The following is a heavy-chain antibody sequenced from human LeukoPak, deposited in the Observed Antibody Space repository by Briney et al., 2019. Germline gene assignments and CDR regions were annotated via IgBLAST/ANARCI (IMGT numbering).Heavy chain of an antibody. CDR2: TYYMSKWYN. D-gene: IGHD2-8*02. Sequence: SQTLSLTCAISGDSFSSNRATWNWIRQSPSRGLEWLGRTYYMSKWYNDYAVSMKSRISINPDTSKNQFSLQLNSVTPEDTAVYFCARDQSWTTGFDIWGQGTMVTVSS. J-gene: IGHJ3*02. V-gene: IGHV6-1*01. CDR1: GDSFSSNRAT. CDR3: ARDQSWTTGFDI.